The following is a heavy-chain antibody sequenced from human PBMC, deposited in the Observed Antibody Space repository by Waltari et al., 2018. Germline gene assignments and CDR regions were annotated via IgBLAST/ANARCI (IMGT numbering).Heavy chain of an antibody. CDR2: IIPILGIA. J-gene: IGHJ3*02. V-gene: IGHV1-69*10. CDR1: GATLGSNA. Sequence: QVRLGQSGAGVKRPGSSVKDPGKASGATLGSNAISWGRQAPGQGLEWMGGIIPILGIANYAQKFQGRVTITADKSTSTAYMELSSLRSEDTAVYYCARDPLDPDAFDIWGQGTMVTVSS. CDR3: ARDPLDPDAFDI. D-gene: IGHD1-1*01.